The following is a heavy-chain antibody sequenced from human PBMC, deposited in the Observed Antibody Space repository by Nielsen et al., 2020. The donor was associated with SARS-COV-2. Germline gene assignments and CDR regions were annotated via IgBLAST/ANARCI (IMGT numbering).Heavy chain of an antibody. V-gene: IGHV3-48*03. Sequence: GGSLRLSCAASGFTFSSCEMNWVRQAPGKGPERVSYITGSGRTIYYPDSVKGRFTMSRDNGKNSLYLHMNDLRVEDSAVYYCVTGNRGLRQRTWGQGTLVTVSS. CDR3: VTGNRGLRQRT. CDR1: GFTFSSCE. CDR2: ITGSGRTI. D-gene: IGHD1-14*01. J-gene: IGHJ4*02.